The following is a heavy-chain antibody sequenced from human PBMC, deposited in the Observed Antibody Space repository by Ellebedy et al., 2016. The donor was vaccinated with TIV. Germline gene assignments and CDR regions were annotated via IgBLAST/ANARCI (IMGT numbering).Heavy chain of an antibody. CDR3: ARESRGRVVVTPRYFQH. CDR2: ISYDGSNK. D-gene: IGHD3-22*01. V-gene: IGHV3-30-3*01. CDR1: GFTFSDHA. J-gene: IGHJ1*01. Sequence: PGGSLRLSCAASGFTFSDHAVHWVRQAPGKGLEWVAVISYDGSNKYYADSVKGRFTISRDNSKNTLYLQMNSLRAEDTAVYYCARESRGRVVVTPRYFQHWGQGTLVTVSS.